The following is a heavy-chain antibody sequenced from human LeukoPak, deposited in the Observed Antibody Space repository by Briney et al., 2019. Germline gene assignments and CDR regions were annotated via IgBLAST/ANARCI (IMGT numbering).Heavy chain of an antibody. CDR3: AKGGATSPPLGY. D-gene: IGHD5-24*01. CDR1: GFTFSSYG. Sequence: GGSLRLSCAASGFTFSSYGMHWVRQAPGKGLEWVAFIRYDGSNKYYADSVKGRFTISRDNSKNTLYLQMNSLRAEDTAVYYCAKGGATSPPLGYWGQGTLVTVSS. V-gene: IGHV3-30*02. CDR2: IRYDGSNK. J-gene: IGHJ4*02.